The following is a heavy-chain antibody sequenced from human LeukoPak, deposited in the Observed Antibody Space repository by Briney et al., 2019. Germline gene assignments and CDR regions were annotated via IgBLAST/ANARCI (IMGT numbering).Heavy chain of an antibody. V-gene: IGHV3-13*01. D-gene: IGHD1-1*01. CDR2: IGTAGDT. Sequence: GGSLRLSCAASGFTFSDYDMHWVRQATGKGLEWVSAIGTAGDTYYTGSVKSRFTISRENAKNSLYLQMNSLRAGDTAVYYCVRVAKERVGGVYYFDYWGQGTPVTVSS. CDR1: GFTFSDYD. CDR3: VRVAKERVGGVYYFDY. J-gene: IGHJ4*02.